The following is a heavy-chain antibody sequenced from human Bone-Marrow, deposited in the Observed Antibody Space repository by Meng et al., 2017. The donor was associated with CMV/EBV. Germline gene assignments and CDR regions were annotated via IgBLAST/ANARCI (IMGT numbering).Heavy chain of an antibody. Sequence: GGSLRLSCAASGFTFKTFTMSWVRQAPGRGLEWVSSINPDSDYIHSADSLKGRFTISRDNAKNSLYLRMSGMRVEDTAVYYCARDQEGTRIPSPIHYGLDVCGQSTTVAASS. V-gene: IGHV3-21*06. D-gene: IGHD5-18*01. CDR1: GFTFKTFT. CDR2: INPDSDYI. CDR3: ARDQEGTRIPSPIHYGLDV. J-gene: IGHJ6*02.